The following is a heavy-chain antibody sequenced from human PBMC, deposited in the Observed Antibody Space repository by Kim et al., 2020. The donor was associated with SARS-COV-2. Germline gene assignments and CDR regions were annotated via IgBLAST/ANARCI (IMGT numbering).Heavy chain of an antibody. Sequence: GGSLRLSCAASGFTFSSYWMSWVRQAPGKGLEWVANIKQDGSEKYYVDSVKGRFTISRDNAKNSLYLQMNSLRAEDTAVYYCARDRNWNVNWFDPWGQGTLVTVSS. CDR2: IKQDGSEK. V-gene: IGHV3-7*01. CDR3: ARDRNWNVNWFDP. CDR1: GFTFSSYW. D-gene: IGHD1-20*01. J-gene: IGHJ5*02.